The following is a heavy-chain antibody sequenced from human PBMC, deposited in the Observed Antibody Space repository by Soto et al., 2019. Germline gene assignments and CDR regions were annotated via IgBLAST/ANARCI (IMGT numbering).Heavy chain of an antibody. CDR3: AREIVTAGGNNYFDP. V-gene: IGHV4-4*02. CDR2: VYHTGDT. J-gene: IGHJ5*02. D-gene: IGHD2-21*02. CDR1: GGTVASSHW. Sequence: SETLSLTCGVSGGTVASSHWWSWVRQSPGGGLEWIGNVYHTGDTNFNPSLQSRVTISVDKSNNQFSLRLNSLTAADTAIYFCAREIVTAGGNNYFDPWGPGTLVTVSS.